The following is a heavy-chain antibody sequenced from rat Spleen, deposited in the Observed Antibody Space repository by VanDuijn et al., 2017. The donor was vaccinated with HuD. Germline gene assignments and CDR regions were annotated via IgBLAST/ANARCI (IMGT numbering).Heavy chain of an antibody. CDR3: TTENTAYGGYYFDY. J-gene: IGHJ2*01. CDR1: GFTFSDYY. Sequence: EVQLVESGGGLVQPGRSMKLSCAASGFTFSDYYMAWVRQAPAKGLEWVASISSDGGNTYYRNPVKGRFTISRDNAKSTLYLQMDSLRSEDTATYYCTTENTAYGGYYFDYWGQGVMVTVSS. D-gene: IGHD1-11*01. V-gene: IGHV5-20*01. CDR2: ISSDGGNT.